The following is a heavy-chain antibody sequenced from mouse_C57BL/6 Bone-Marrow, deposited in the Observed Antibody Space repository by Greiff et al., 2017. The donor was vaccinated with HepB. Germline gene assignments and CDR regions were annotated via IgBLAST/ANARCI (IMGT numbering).Heavy chain of an antibody. V-gene: IGHV1-81*01. Sequence: VMLVESGAELARPGASVKLSCKASGYTFTSYGISWVKQRTGQGLEWIGEIYPRSGNTYYNEKFKGKATLTADKSSSTAYMELRSLTFEDSAVYFCARTLMVTTWNYFDYWGQGTTLTVSS. CDR1: GYTFTSYG. CDR3: ARTLMVTTWNYFDY. J-gene: IGHJ2*01. D-gene: IGHD2-2*01. CDR2: IYPRSGNT.